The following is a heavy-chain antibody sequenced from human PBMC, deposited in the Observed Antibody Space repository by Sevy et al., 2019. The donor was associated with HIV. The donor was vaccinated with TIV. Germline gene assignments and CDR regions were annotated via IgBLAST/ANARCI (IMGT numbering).Heavy chain of an antibody. CDR2: ISPYTGNT. Sequence: ASVKVSCKATGYTFNIYGISWVRQAPGQGLDWMGWISPYTGNTNYAQKLQGRVTMTTDTSTSTAYMDLRSLRSDDTAVYYCARDRQEGYFDYWGQGTLVTVSS. CDR1: GYTFNIYG. J-gene: IGHJ4*02. V-gene: IGHV1-18*01. CDR3: ARDRQEGYFDY.